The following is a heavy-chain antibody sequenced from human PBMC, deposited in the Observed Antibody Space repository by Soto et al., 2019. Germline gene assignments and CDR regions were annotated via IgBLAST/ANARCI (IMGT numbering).Heavy chain of an antibody. CDR2: VSIGGST. J-gene: IGHJ4*02. CDR1: GFTFSSYA. V-gene: IGHV3-23*01. CDR3: AKRRGAGGHFDY. Sequence: GGSLRLSCAASGFTFSSYAMGWVRQGPGEGLEWVAVVSIGGSTHYADSVRGRFTISRDTSKNTLSLQMNSLTAEDTAVYFCAKRRGAGGHFDYWGQGALVTVSS. D-gene: IGHD2-15*01.